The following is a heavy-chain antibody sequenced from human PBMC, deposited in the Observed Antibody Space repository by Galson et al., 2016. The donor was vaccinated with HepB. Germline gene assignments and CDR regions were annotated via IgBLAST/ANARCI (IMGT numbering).Heavy chain of an antibody. CDR1: GFTFRSYG. Sequence: SLRLSCAASGFTFRSYGMHWVRQAPGKGLEWVGRIKSTTDGGTTDYAAPVKGRFSISRDDSKNTLYLQMNSLKTEDTAVYYCTTDIHSSWYDSWGQGTLVTVSS. D-gene: IGHD6-13*01. CDR2: IKSTTDGGTT. V-gene: IGHV3-15*01. CDR3: TTDIHSSWYDS. J-gene: IGHJ5*01.